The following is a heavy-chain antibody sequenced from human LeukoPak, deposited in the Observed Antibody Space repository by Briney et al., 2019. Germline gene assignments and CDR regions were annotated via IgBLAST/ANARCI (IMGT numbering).Heavy chain of an antibody. CDR2: IGTSGRPT. CDR3: ARKRWSGYDFDY. Sequence: PGGSLRLSCAPSGFTFSSYEMSWVRQAPGKGLEWLSHIGTSGRPTLYADSVRGRFTISRDNAANSLYLQLNSLRAEDTAVYYCARKRWSGYDFDYWGQGTLVTVSS. CDR1: GFTFSSYE. D-gene: IGHD5-12*01. V-gene: IGHV3-48*03. J-gene: IGHJ4*02.